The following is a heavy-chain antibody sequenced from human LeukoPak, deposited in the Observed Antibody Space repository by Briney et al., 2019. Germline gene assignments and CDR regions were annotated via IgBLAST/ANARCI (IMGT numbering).Heavy chain of an antibody. D-gene: IGHD3-3*01. Sequence: GGSLRLSCAASGFTFSDYYMSWIRQAPGKGLEWVSYISSSGSTIYYADSVKGRFTISRDNAKSSLYLQMNSLRAEDTAVYYCARDDPRTYSYYDFWSGYYTRGVYWGQGTLVTVSS. CDR2: ISSSGSTI. V-gene: IGHV3-11*01. CDR1: GFTFSDYY. CDR3: ARDDPRTYSYYDFWSGYYTRGVY. J-gene: IGHJ4*02.